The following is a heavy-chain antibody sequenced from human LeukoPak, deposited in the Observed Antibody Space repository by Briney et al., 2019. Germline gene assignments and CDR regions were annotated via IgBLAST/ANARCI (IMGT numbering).Heavy chain of an antibody. CDR3: ARVYGGNPDY. D-gene: IGHD4-23*01. CDR2: ISSSGRTI. J-gene: IGHJ4*02. Sequence: PGRSLRLSCAASGFTFRSFEMNWVRQAPGKSLEWVSYISSSGRTIYYAGSVKGRFIISRDNAKNSLYLQMNSLRVEDTAVYYCARVYGGNPDYWGQGTLVTVSS. CDR1: GFTFRSFE. V-gene: IGHV3-48*03.